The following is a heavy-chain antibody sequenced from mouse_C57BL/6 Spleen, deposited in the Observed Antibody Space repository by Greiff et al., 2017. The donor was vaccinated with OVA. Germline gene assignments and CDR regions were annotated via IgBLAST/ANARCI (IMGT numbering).Heavy chain of an antibody. D-gene: IGHD2-2*01. V-gene: IGHV5-17*01. CDR1: GFTFSDYG. Sequence: EVKVVESGGGLVKPGGSLKLSCAASGFTFSDYGMHWVRQAPEKGLEWVAYISSGSGTIYYADTVKGRFTISRDNAKNTLFLQMTSLRSEDTAMYYCARQGGYAYYFDYWGQGTTLTVSS. CDR3: ARQGGYAYYFDY. J-gene: IGHJ2*01. CDR2: ISSGSGTI.